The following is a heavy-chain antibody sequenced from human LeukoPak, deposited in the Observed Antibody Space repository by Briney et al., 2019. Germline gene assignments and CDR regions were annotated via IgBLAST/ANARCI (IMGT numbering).Heavy chain of an antibody. CDR1: GGSISSYY. J-gene: IGHJ3*02. CDR3: ASTNYSPSLKSRVTISVDTSKNQFSLKLSSVTAADTAVYYCARGDSSGYYYLYEAAFDI. D-gene: IGHD3-10*01. CDR2: IYYSGST. Sequence: SETLSLTCTVSGGSISSYYWSWIRQPPGKGLEWIGYIYYSGSTNYNPSLKSRVTISVDTSNNAFSLTLSTVTVSHPAAYYCASTNYSPSLKSRVTISVDTSKNQFSLKLSSVTAADTAVYYCARGDSSGYYYLYEAAFDIWGQGTMVTVSS. V-gene: IGHV4-59*01.